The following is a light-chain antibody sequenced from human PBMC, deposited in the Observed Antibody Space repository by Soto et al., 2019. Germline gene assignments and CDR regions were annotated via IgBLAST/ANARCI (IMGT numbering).Light chain of an antibody. CDR2: RGS. V-gene: IGKV3-20*01. CDR1: QNIRGNE. J-gene: IGKJ1*01. Sequence: VLTQSPGTLSLSPGERATLSCRASQNIRGNELAWYQQKPGQAPRLLIYRGSSRATGIPDRFSGRGSGTDFTLNISRLEPEDFAVYYCQDYGTSAPWTFGQGTTVEIK. CDR3: QDYGTSAPWT.